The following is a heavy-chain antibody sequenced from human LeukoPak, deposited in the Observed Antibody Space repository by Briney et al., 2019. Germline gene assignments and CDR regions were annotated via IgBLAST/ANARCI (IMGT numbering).Heavy chain of an antibody. D-gene: IGHD2-21*02. Sequence: SETLSLTCTVTGDSISSYYWSWIRQPPGKGLEWIGYIYHSGNTNSNPSLKSRVTISVDTTKNQFSLKLSSVTAADTAVYYCARSIIVVVAAGALDIWGQGTMVTVSS. V-gene: IGHV4-59*08. CDR3: ARSIIVVVAAGALDI. CDR1: GDSISSYY. CDR2: IYHSGNT. J-gene: IGHJ3*02.